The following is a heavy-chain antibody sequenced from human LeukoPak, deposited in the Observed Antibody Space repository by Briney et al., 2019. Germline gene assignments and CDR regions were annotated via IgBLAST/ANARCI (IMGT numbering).Heavy chain of an antibody. J-gene: IGHJ4*02. Sequence: SETLSLTCTVSGGSISSGGYYWSWIRQHPGKGLEWIGYIYYSGSTYYNPSLKSRVTISVDTSKNQFSLKLSSVTAADTAVYYCARGRGYSYGNVVKKFDYWGQGTLVTVSS. V-gene: IGHV4-31*03. CDR2: IYYSGST. CDR1: GGSISSGGYY. CDR3: ARGRGYSYGNVVKKFDY. D-gene: IGHD5-18*01.